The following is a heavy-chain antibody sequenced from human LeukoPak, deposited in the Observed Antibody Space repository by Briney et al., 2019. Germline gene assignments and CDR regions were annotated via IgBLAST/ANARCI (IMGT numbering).Heavy chain of an antibody. Sequence: GGSLRLSCAASGFTFSDYSMSWIRQAPGKGLEGVSYISGSGSTIYYADSVRGRFTISRDNAKNSLYLQMNGLRAEDTAVYYCARTGRSGWYDFDYWGQGTLVTVSS. D-gene: IGHD6-19*01. CDR1: GFTFSDYS. CDR2: ISGSGSTI. CDR3: ARTGRSGWYDFDY. V-gene: IGHV3-11*01. J-gene: IGHJ4*02.